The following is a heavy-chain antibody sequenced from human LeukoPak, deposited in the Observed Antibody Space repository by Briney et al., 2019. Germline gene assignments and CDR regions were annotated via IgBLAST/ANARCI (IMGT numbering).Heavy chain of an antibody. Sequence: GGSLRLSCAASGFSFSSYGMHWVRQAPGKGLEWVAVIWYGGSNKYHADSVKGRFTISRDNSKNTLYLQMNSLRAEDTAVYYCARLGYCSSSSCYGGHGMDVWGQGTTVSVSS. D-gene: IGHD2-2*01. CDR1: GFSFSSYG. J-gene: IGHJ6*02. CDR2: IWYGGSNK. V-gene: IGHV3-33*01. CDR3: ARLGYCSSSSCYGGHGMDV.